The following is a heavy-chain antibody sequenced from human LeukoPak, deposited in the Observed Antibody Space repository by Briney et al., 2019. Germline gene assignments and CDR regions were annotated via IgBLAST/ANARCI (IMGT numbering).Heavy chain of an antibody. D-gene: IGHD2-15*01. Sequence: GGSLRLSCAASGVDLPAFGIDFSNYAVNWVRQAPGKGLEWVSGISGSGGTTYYADSVKGRFTISRDNSRNTLYLQMNSLRAEDTAVYYCARNNIVVVVAATGMDVWGQGTTVTVSS. CDR1: GVDLPAFGIDFSNYA. J-gene: IGHJ6*02. CDR2: ISGSGGTT. V-gene: IGHV3-23*01. CDR3: ARNNIVVVVAATGMDV.